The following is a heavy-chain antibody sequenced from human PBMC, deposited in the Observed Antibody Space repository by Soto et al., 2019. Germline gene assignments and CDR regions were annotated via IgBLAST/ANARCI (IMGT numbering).Heavy chain of an antibody. CDR1: GFTFSSYA. CDR3: AKASGWFGEFDY. Sequence: EVQLLESGGGLVQPGGSLRLSCAASGFTFSSYAMSWVRQAPGKGLEWVSAIGGSGGSTYYADSVKGRITISRDNSKNTLYLQMNSLRAEDTAVYYCAKASGWFGEFDYWGQGTLVTVSS. J-gene: IGHJ4*02. V-gene: IGHV3-23*01. D-gene: IGHD3-10*01. CDR2: IGGSGGST.